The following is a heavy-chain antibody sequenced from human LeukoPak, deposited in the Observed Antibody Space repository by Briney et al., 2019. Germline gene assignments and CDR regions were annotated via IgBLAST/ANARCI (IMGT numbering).Heavy chain of an antibody. D-gene: IGHD6-19*01. J-gene: IGHJ4*02. V-gene: IGHV4-39*01. Sequence: KTSETLSLTCTVSGGSISSSSYYWRWIRQPPGKGLEWIGSICYSGSTYYNPSLKSRVTISVDTSKKQFSLKLSSVTAADTAVYYCARRFRSGYFDYWGQGTLVTVSS. CDR1: GGSISSSSYY. CDR3: ARRFRSGYFDY. CDR2: ICYSGST.